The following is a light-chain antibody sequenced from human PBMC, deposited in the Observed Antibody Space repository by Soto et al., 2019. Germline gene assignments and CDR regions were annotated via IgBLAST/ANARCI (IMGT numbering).Light chain of an antibody. CDR3: QQYNNWPRT. V-gene: IGKV3-15*01. J-gene: IGKJ1*01. CDR1: QSVSSN. Sequence: ERVMTQSPATLSVSPGERVILSCRASQSVSSNLAWFQQKPGQAPRLLIYGASTRATGIPARLSGSGSGTEFTLTISSLQSEDFAVYYCQQYNNWPRTFGQGTKVEVK. CDR2: GAS.